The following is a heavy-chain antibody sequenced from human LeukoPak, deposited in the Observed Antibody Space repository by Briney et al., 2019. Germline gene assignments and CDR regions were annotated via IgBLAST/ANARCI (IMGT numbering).Heavy chain of an antibody. CDR3: AKGRVVCGGDCYSEYFQH. D-gene: IGHD2-21*02. V-gene: IGHV3-33*06. CDR2: IWYDGSNK. J-gene: IGHJ1*01. CDR1: GFTFSSYG. Sequence: GGSLRLSCAASGFTFSSYGMHWVRQAPGKGLEWVAVIWYDGSNKYYADSVKGRFTISRDNSKNTLYLQMNSLRAEDTAVYYCAKGRVVCGGDCYSEYFQHWGQGTLVTVSS.